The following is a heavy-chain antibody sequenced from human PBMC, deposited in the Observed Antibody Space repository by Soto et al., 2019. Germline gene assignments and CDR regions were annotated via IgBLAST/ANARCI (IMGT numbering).Heavy chain of an antibody. D-gene: IGHD3-22*01. V-gene: IGHV1-69*13. CDR2: IIPIFGTA. CDR1: GGTFSSYA. J-gene: IGHJ1*01. Sequence: SVTVSCKASGGTFSSYAISWVRQAPGQGLEWMGGIIPIFGTANYAQKFQGRVTITADESTSTAYMELSSLRSEDTAVYYCARDRYDSRGYYASNYFQHWGQGTLVTVSS. CDR3: ARDRYDSRGYYASNYFQH.